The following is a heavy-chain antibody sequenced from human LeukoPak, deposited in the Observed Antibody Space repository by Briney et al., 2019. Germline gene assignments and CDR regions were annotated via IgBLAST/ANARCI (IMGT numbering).Heavy chain of an antibody. Sequence: GGSLRLSCAASGFTFSSYGMHWVRQAPGKGLVWVSHINSDGTFTTYADSVKGRFTISRDNAKNTLYLQMNSLRAEDTAVYYCTRAGFYYDSSPYYRPIDYWGQGSLVTVSS. V-gene: IGHV3-74*01. J-gene: IGHJ4*02. CDR2: INSDGTFT. CDR3: TRAGFYYDSSPYYRPIDY. D-gene: IGHD3-22*01. CDR1: GFTFSSYG.